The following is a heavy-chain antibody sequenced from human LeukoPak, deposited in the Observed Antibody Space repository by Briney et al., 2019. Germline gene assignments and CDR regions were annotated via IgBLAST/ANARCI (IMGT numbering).Heavy chain of an antibody. Sequence: SQPLSRTCAISGDSVSRNSAAWNWIRLSPSGGIEGLGRTYYGSKWYNGYALSVKSRITINPDTSKNLFSLQPNAVTPEDTAVYICARRGQQTLDHWGQGALVTVSS. CDR1: GDSVSRNSAA. CDR3: ARRGQQTLDH. V-gene: IGHV6-1*01. D-gene: IGHD1/OR15-1a*01. CDR2: TYYGSKWYN. J-gene: IGHJ4*02.